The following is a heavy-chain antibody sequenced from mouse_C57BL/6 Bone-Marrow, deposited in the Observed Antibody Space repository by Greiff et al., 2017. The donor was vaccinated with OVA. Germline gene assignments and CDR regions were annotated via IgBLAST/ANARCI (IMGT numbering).Heavy chain of an antibody. CDR3: ARYYYGSTPYYFDY. Sequence: QVQLQQSGAELVKPGASVKLSCKASGYTFTSYWMHWVKQRPGQGLEWIGMIHPNSGSTNYNEKFKSKATLTVDKSSSTAYMQLSSLTSEDSAVYYCARYYYGSTPYYFDYWGQGTTLTVSS. V-gene: IGHV1-64*01. D-gene: IGHD1-1*01. CDR1: GYTFTSYW. CDR2: IHPNSGST. J-gene: IGHJ2*01.